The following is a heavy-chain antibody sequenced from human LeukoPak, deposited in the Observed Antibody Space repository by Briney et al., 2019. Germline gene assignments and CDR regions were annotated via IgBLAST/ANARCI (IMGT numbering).Heavy chain of an antibody. CDR2: IIPIFGTA. J-gene: IGHJ6*04. D-gene: IGHD3-9*01. CDR3: ARRPYYDISTGPNSHYYGMDV. V-gene: IGHV1-69*13. Sequence: GASVKVSCKASGGTFSSYAISWVRQAPGQGLEWMGGIIPIFGTANYAQKFQGRVTITADESTSTAYMELSSLRSEDTAVYYCARRPYYDISTGPNSHYYGMDVWGKGTTVTVSS. CDR1: GGTFSSYA.